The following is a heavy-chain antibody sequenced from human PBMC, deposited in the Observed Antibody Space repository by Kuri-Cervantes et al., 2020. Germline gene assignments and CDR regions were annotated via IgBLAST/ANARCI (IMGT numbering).Heavy chain of an antibody. J-gene: IGHJ6*02. Sequence: GESLKISCAASGFTFSSYGMHWVRQAPGKGLEWVAVIWYDGSNKYYADSVKGRFTISRDNSKNTLYLQMNSLRAEDTAVYYCARDSIVVVPAASYYYYYGMDVWGQGTTVTVSS. CDR3: ARDSIVVVPAASYYYYYGMDV. CDR1: GFTFSSYG. D-gene: IGHD2-2*01. V-gene: IGHV3-33*01. CDR2: IWYDGSNK.